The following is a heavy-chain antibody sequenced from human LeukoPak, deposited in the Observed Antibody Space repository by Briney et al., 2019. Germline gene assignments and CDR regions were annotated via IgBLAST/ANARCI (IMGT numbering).Heavy chain of an antibody. J-gene: IGHJ3*02. Sequence: GASVTVSCTASGGTFSIYAISWVRQAPGQGREWMGGIIPIFGTANYAQKFQGRVTITADESTSTAYMELSTLRSEDTAVYYCARRLPSIAPHRGGAFDIWGQGTMVTVSS. CDR3: ARRLPSIAPHRGGAFDI. D-gene: IGHD6-6*01. V-gene: IGHV1-69*13. CDR2: IIPIFGTA. CDR1: GGTFSIYA.